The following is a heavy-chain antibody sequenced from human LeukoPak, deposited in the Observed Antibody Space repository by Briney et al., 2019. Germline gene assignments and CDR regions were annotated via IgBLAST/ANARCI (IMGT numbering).Heavy chain of an antibody. V-gene: IGHV1-24*01. CDR3: ATAFAPAGY. CDR2: FISVDAET. Sequence: SVTVSCKVSGYTFIRLNMHWPRQAPGKGPERERVFISVDAETLYEQKFQGRVTMTEDTSTDTAYMELSSLRSEDTAVYYGATAFAPAGYGGQGTLVTVSS. J-gene: IGHJ4*02. CDR1: GYTFIRLN.